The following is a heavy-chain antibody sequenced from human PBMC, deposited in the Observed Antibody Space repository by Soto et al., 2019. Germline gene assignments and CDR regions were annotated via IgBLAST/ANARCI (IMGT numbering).Heavy chain of an antibody. D-gene: IGHD3-16*01. J-gene: IGHJ4*02. CDR2: IYYSGST. V-gene: IGHV4-59*01. CDR1: GGSISSYY. CDR3: ARGGTPIDY. Sequence: LETQSLTCTVSGGSISSYYLSWIRQPPGKGLEWIGYIYYSGSTNYNPSLKSRVTISVDTSKNQFSLKLSSVTAADTAVYYCARGGTPIDYWGQGTLVTVSS.